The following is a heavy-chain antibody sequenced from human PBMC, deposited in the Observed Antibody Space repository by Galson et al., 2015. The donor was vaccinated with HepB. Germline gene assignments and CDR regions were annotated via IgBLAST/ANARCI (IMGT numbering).Heavy chain of an antibody. CDR2: ISGTGGSI. CDR3: AKGRGITGALDY. Sequence: LRLSCAASGFTFSSYAMSWVRQAPGKGLEWVSAISGTGGSIGYADSVKGRFTISRDNAKNSLYLQMNSLRAEDTALYYCAKGRGITGALDYWGQGTLVTVSS. J-gene: IGHJ4*02. D-gene: IGHD1-20*01. V-gene: IGHV3-9*01. CDR1: GFTFSSYA.